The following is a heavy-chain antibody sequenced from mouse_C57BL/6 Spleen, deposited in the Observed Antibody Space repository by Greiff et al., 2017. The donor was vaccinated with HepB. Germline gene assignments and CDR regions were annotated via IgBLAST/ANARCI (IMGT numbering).Heavy chain of an antibody. J-gene: IGHJ2*01. V-gene: IGHV1-50*01. D-gene: IGHD2-5*01. CDR2: IDPSDSYT. CDR3: ARGPYSNYFDY. CDR1: GYTFTSYW. Sequence: VQLQQSGAELVKPGASVKLSCKASGYTFTSYWMQWVKQRPGQGLEWIGEIDPSDSYTNYNQKFKGKATLTVDTSSSTAYMQLSSLTSEDSAVYYCARGPYSNYFDYWGQGTTLTVSS.